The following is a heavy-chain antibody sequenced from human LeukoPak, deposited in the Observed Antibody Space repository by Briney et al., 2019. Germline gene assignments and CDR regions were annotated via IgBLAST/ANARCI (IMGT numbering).Heavy chain of an antibody. D-gene: IGHD3-22*01. CDR1: GFTVSSSY. Sequence: GGSLRLSCAASGFTVSSSYMSWVRQAPGKGLEWVSVIYAGGTTYYPDSVKGRFTISRDNSKNTLYLQMDSLRSEDTAVYYCAKATSGYYYTNFDYWGQGTLVTVSS. V-gene: IGHV3-53*05. CDR3: AKATSGYYYTNFDY. J-gene: IGHJ4*02. CDR2: IYAGGTT.